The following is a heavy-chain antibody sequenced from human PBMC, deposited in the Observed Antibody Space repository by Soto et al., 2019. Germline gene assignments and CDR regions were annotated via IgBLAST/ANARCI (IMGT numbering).Heavy chain of an antibody. CDR3: AKSFIYDSSYFDY. CDR2: ISGSGGST. D-gene: IGHD3-22*01. Sequence: GRSLRLSCAASGFGLSSLAVSWVRQAPGKGLEWVSAISGSGGSTYYADSVKGRFTISRDNSKNTLYLQMNSLRAEDTAVYYCAKSFIYDSSYFDYWGQGTLVTVSS. CDR1: GFGLSSLA. J-gene: IGHJ4*02. V-gene: IGHV3-23*01.